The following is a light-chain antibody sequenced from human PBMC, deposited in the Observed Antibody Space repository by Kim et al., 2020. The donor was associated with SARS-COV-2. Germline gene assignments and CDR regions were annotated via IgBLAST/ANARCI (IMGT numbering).Light chain of an antibody. CDR1: QTVLYNANNKNY. V-gene: IGKV4-1*01. J-gene: IGKJ2*03. Sequence: RATLNCKASQTVLYNANNKNYLAWYQQKPGQAPKLLIYWASIRESGVSDRCSGSGSETDFTITISSLQAEDVAVYYCQQYYSTPPSFGQGTKLEI. CDR2: WAS. CDR3: QQYYSTPPS.